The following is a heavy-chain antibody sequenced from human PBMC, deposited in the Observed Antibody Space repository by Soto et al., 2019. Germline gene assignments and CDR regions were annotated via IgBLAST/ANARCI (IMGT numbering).Heavy chain of an antibody. V-gene: IGHV4-59*01. D-gene: IGHD5-12*01. CDR2: IYYSGST. CDR1: GGSISSYY. CDR3: ARERSSGYDNYFDY. J-gene: IGHJ4*02. Sequence: PSETLSLTCTVSGGSISSYYWSWIRQPPGKGLEWIGYIYYSGSTNYNPSLKSRVTISVDTSKNQFSLKLSSVTAADTAVYYCARERSSGYDNYFDYWGQGTLVTVSS.